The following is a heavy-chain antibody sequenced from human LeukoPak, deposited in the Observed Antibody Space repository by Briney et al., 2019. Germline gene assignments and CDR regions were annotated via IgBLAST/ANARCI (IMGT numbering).Heavy chain of an antibody. J-gene: IGHJ2*01. CDR2: ISDSGDTP. D-gene: IGHD1-14*01. V-gene: IGHV3-23*01. Sequence: GGSLRLSCAASGFTFSDYAMSWVRQAPGKGLKWVSSISDSGDTPYYADSVKGLFTISRDNSKNTLYLQMSSLRAEDTAVYYCVQLLDDNPIRWYFGLWGRGTLVTVSS. CDR3: VQLLDDNPIRWYFGL. CDR1: GFTFSDYA.